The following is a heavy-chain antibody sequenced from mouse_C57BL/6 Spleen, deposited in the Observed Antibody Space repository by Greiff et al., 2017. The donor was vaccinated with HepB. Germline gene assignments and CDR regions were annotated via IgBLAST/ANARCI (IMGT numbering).Heavy chain of an antibody. CDR3: ARDMHYGSSSYYFDY. D-gene: IGHD1-1*01. J-gene: IGHJ2*01. Sequence: DVMLVESGGGLVKPGGSLKLSCAASGFTFSSYAMSWVRQTPEKRLEWVATISDGGSYTYYPDNVKGRFTISRDNAKNNLYLQMSHLKSEDTAMYYCARDMHYGSSSYYFDYWGQGTTLTVSS. V-gene: IGHV5-4*01. CDR1: GFTFSSYA. CDR2: ISDGGSYT.